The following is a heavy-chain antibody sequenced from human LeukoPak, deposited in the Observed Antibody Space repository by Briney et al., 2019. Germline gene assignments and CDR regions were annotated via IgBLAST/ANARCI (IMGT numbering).Heavy chain of an antibody. Sequence: SETLSLTCAVYGGSFSGYYWSWIRQPPGKGLEWIGEINHSGSTNYNPSLKSRVTISVDTSKNQFSLKLSSVTAADTAVYYCARVKALRRQQPRIYYYYYMDVWGKGTTVTVSS. CDR3: ARVKALRRQQPRIYYYYYMDV. V-gene: IGHV4-34*01. CDR1: GGSFSGYY. D-gene: IGHD6-13*01. CDR2: INHSGST. J-gene: IGHJ6*03.